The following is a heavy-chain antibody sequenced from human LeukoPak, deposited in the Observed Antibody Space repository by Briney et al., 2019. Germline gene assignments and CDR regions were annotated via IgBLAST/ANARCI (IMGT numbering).Heavy chain of an antibody. J-gene: IGHJ4*02. CDR2: IFYTGST. CDR3: VGYTHFPD. Sequence: PSETLSLTCTVSGGSITSNYWSWIRQPPGKGLEWIGYIFYTGSTNYNPSLKSRVTISADTSKNQFSLKLGSVTAADTAIYYCVGYTHFPDWGQGTLVTVSS. D-gene: IGHD2/OR15-2a*01. V-gene: IGHV4-59*08. CDR1: GGSITSNY.